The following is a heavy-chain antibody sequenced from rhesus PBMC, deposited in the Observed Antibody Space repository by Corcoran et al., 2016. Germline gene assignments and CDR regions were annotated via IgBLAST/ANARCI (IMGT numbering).Heavy chain of an antibody. D-gene: IGHD1-38*01. V-gene: IGHV5-2*01. CDR3: AKRASPTYWYFDI. Sequence: EVQLVQSGAEVKRPGESLKISCKTSGYSFTSYWVIWVRQMPGKGLEWMGAFDPSDSHTKYRPSFQGQVTISADGSTSTASLQWSSLKASDSATYYCAKRASPTYWYFDIWGPGTPITISS. J-gene: IGHJ2*01. CDR2: FDPSDSHT. CDR1: GYSFTSYW.